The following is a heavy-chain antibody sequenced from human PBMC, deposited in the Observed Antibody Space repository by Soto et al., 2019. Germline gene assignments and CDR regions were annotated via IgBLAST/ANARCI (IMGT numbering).Heavy chain of an antibody. CDR1: GFTFSSYG. J-gene: IGHJ4*02. CDR2: IWYDGSNK. Sequence: QVQLVESGGGVVQPGRSLRLSCAASGFTFSSYGMHWVRQAPGKGLEWVAVIWYDGSNKYYADSVKGRFTISRDNSKNTLYLQMNSLRAEDTAVYYCARGVLWFGQGVNYFDYWGQGTLVTVSS. CDR3: ARGVLWFGQGVNYFDY. V-gene: IGHV3-33*01. D-gene: IGHD3-10*01.